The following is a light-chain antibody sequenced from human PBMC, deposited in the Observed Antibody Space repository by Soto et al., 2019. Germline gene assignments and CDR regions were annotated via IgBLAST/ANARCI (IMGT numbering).Light chain of an antibody. Sequence: QSVLAQPPSVSAAPGQMVTISCSGSSSSIGSNYASWYQQLPGTAPKLLIYENNKRPSGIPDRFSGSKSGTSATLGIAGLQTGDEADYYCGTWDSSLSVYVIGTGTKVTV. CDR2: ENN. J-gene: IGLJ1*01. CDR3: GTWDSSLSVYV. CDR1: SSSIGSNY. V-gene: IGLV1-51*01.